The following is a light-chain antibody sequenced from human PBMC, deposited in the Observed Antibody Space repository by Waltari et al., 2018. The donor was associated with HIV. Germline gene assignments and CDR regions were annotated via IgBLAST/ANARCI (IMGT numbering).Light chain of an antibody. J-gene: IGKJ4*01. CDR3: QQYNNWLSGLT. CDR2: GAS. CDR1: PSVSSN. Sequence: EVVMTQSLATLSVSLAERATLSCLASPSVSSNLAWYQHKPSQAPRLPIYGASTRATGIPASFRGSGSGTEFTLTIISLQSEEFAVYCCQQYNNWLSGLTFGGGTKVEIK. V-gene: IGKV3D-15*01.